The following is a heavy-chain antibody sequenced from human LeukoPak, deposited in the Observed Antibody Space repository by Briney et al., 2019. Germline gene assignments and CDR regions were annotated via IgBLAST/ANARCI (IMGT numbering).Heavy chain of an antibody. CDR3: ARSRYCSGTSCLTTGGYFDY. CDR2: IYPGDSDT. D-gene: IGHD2-2*01. J-gene: IGHJ4*02. Sequence: GESLKISCKGSGYSFTSYWIGWVRQMPGKGLEWMGIIYPGDSDTRYSPSFQGQVTISADKSISTAYLQWSSLKASDTAMYYCARSRYCSGTSCLTTGGYFDYWGQGTLVTVSS. CDR1: GYSFTSYW. V-gene: IGHV5-51*01.